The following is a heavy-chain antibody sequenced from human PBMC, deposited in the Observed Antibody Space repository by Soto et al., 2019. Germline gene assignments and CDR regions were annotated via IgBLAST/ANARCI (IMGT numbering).Heavy chain of an antibody. Sequence: SETLSLTCTVSGGSISSYYWSWIRQPPGKGLEWIGYIYYSGSTNYNPSLKSRVTISVDTSKNQFSLKLSSVTAADTAVHYCARDPDQGAFDYWGQGTLVTVSS. CDR1: GGSISSYY. CDR3: ARDPDQGAFDY. J-gene: IGHJ4*02. CDR2: IYYSGST. V-gene: IGHV4-59*01. D-gene: IGHD1-26*01.